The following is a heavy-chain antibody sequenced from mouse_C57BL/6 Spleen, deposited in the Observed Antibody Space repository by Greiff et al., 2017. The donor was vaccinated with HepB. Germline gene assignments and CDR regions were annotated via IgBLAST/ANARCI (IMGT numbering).Heavy chain of an antibody. Sequence: VQLQQSGPELVKPGASVKISCKASGYAFSSSWMNWVKQRPGKGLEWIGRIYPGDGDTNYNGKFKGKATLTADTSSSTAYMQLSSLTSEDSAVYFCAREGDYWGQGTTLTVSS. V-gene: IGHV1-82*01. CDR2: IYPGDGDT. CDR1: GYAFSSSW. J-gene: IGHJ2*01. CDR3: AREGDY.